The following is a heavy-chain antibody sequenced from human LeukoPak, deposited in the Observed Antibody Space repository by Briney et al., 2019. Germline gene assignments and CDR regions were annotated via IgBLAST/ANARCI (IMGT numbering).Heavy chain of an antibody. CDR1: GGSISSYY. J-gene: IGHJ6*03. Sequence: SETLSLTCTVSGGSISSYYWSWIRQSAGKGLEWIGCIYSSWSTNYNPSLKSRVIMSVDRSKNQFSLMVNSVTAADTAVYYCARLGFCSGATCGFYYMDVWGKGTTVTVSS. D-gene: IGHD3-3*01. V-gene: IGHV4-4*07. CDR3: ARLGFCSGATCGFYYMDV. CDR2: IYSSWST.